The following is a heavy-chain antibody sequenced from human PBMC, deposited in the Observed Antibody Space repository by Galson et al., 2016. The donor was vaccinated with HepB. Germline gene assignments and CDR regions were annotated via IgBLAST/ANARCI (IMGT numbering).Heavy chain of an antibody. D-gene: IGHD2-15*01. CDR3: ARFGGSLGMDV. V-gene: IGHV3-33*01. CDR2: IWYDGSNR. Sequence: SLRLSRAVSGFTFSDFGMHWVRQAPGKGLEWVALIWYDGSNRHYADSVKGRFTISRDNSKNTLYLQMNSLTAEDTAVYYCARFGGSLGMDVWGQGTTVTVAS. J-gene: IGHJ6*02. CDR1: GFTFSDFG.